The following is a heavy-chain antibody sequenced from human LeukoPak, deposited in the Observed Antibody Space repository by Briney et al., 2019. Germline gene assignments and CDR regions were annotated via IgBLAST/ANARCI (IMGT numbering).Heavy chain of an antibody. V-gene: IGHV5-51*01. D-gene: IGHD4-17*01. CDR1: GSRFTSYW. CDR3: ARQPTVTGGFDAFDI. J-gene: IGHJ3*02. CDR2: IYPGESDT. Sequence: GEPLKITCKGSGSRFTSYWIGWVRQMPGKGLEWMGIIYPGESDTRYSPSLQGQVTISADNSISTAYLQWSSLQASDTAMYYCARQPTVTGGFDAFDIWGQGTMVTVSS.